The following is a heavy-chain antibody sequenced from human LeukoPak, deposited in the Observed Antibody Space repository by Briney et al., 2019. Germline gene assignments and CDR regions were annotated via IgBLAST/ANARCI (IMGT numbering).Heavy chain of an antibody. CDR3: ARQGLDDYGSGIYYNWFDP. Sequence: GGSLRLSCAASGFTFSSYGMYWVRQAPGKGLEWVADITYDGSNKNYPDSVKGRFTISRDNSKNTVDLQMNSLRAEDTAVYYCARQGLDDYGSGIYYNWFDPWGQGTLVTVSS. J-gene: IGHJ5*02. CDR1: GFTFSSYG. CDR2: ITYDGSNK. D-gene: IGHD3-10*01. V-gene: IGHV3-30*03.